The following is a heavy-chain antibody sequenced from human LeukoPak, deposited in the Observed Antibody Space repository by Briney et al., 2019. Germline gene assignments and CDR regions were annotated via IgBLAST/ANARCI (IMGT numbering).Heavy chain of an antibody. D-gene: IGHD2/OR15-2a*01. CDR1: GLTFNTCA. CDR3: TRSGRGAFFKAYFDY. J-gene: IGHJ4*02. V-gene: IGHV3-30*07. CDR2: ISYDGSKK. Sequence: PGGSLMLSCAASGLTFNTCAMHWVRQAPGKGLEWVAVISYDGSKKFYADSVKGRFTISRDKLNDMLYLQMSSLRDDDTGVYYCTRSGRGAFFKAYFDYWGQGTLVTVSS.